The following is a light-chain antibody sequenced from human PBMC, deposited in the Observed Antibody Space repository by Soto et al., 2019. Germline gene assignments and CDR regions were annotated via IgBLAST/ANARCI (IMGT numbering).Light chain of an antibody. Sequence: DIQFTQSPSFLSASVGDRVTITCRASPGISSYLSWYQQKPGKAPKLLIYAASTLQSGVPSRFSGSGSGTEFTPTISSLQHEDFASYYCQQLNSYSPFTFGPGTKVDIK. CDR3: QQLNSYSPFT. CDR1: PGISSY. CDR2: AAS. J-gene: IGKJ3*01. V-gene: IGKV1-9*01.